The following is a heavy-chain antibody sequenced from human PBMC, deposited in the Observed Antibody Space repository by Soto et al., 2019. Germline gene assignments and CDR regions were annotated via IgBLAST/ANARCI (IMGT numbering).Heavy chain of an antibody. CDR3: ARDHLRIVVVPAAISMGMDV. J-gene: IGHJ6*02. CDR2: TYYRSKWYN. CDR1: GDSVSSNSAA. V-gene: IGHV6-1*01. Sequence: QTLSLTCAISGDSVSSNSAAWNWIRQSPSRGLEWLGRTYYRSKWYNDYAVSVKSRITINPDTSKNQFSLQLNSVTPEDTAVYYCARDHLRIVVVPAAISMGMDVWGQGTTVTVSS. D-gene: IGHD2-2*01.